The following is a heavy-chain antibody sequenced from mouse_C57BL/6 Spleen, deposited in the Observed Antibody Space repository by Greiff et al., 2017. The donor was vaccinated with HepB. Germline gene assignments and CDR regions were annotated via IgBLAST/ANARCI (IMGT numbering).Heavy chain of an antibody. D-gene: IGHD1-1*01. CDR1: GYSITSGYY. CDR2: ISYDGSN. V-gene: IGHV3-6*01. CDR3: ARADYGSSYNFDY. J-gene: IGHJ2*01. Sequence: EVQLQQSGPGLVKPSQSLSLTCSVTGYSITSGYYWNWIRQFPGNKLEWMGYISYDGSNNYNPSLKNRISITRDTSKNQFFLKLNSVTTEDTATYYCARADYGSSYNFDYWGQGTTLTVSS.